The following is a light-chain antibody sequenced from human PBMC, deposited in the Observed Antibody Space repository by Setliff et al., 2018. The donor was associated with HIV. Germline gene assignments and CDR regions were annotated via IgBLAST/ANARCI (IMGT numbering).Light chain of an antibody. Sequence: QSALTQPASVSGSPGQSITISCTGTSSDVGGYNYVSWYQQHPGKAPTLMIYDVSYRPSGVSNRFSGSKSGNTASLTISGLQAEDEADYYCSSYTSSSTRVFGIGTKV. V-gene: IGLV2-14*03. J-gene: IGLJ1*01. CDR3: SSYTSSSTRV. CDR2: DVS. CDR1: SSDVGGYNY.